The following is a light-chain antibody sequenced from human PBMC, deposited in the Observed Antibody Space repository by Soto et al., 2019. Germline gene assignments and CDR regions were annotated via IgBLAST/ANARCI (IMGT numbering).Light chain of an antibody. CDR3: AAWDDSLSGYV. Sequence: QSVLTQPPSASGTPGERVTISCSGSSSNIGSNYVYWYQHLPGTSPKVLIYCSDQRSSGVPDRFSGSKSVTSASLAISGLRSEDEADYYCAAWDDSLSGYVFGTGTKVTVL. CDR2: CSD. CDR1: SSNIGSNY. J-gene: IGLJ1*01. V-gene: IGLV1-47*02.